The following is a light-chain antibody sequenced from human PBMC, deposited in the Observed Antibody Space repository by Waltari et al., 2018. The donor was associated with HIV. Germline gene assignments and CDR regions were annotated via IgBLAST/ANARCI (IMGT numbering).Light chain of an antibody. J-gene: IGLJ2*01. V-gene: IGLV2-14*01. CDR2: DVS. CDR3: SSYTSSSTLV. CDR1: SSDVGGYNY. Sequence: QSALTQPASVSGSPGQSITISCTGTSSDVGGYNYVSWYQQYAGKAPKLMIYDVSNRPSGVSKRFSVSKSGNTASLTISGLQAEDEAYYYCSSYTSSSTLVFGGGTKLTGL.